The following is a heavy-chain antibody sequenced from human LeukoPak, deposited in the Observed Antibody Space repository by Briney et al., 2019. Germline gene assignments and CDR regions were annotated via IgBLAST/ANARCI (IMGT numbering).Heavy chain of an antibody. CDR2: IKQDGSEK. CDR3: AKGGFGELLISSGFDY. D-gene: IGHD3-10*01. Sequence: GGSLRLSCAASGFTFSSYWMSWVRQAPGKGLEWVANIKQDGSEKYYVDSVKGRFTISRDNAKNSLYLQMNSLRAEDTALYYCAKGGFGELLISSGFDYWGQGTLVTVSS. J-gene: IGHJ4*02. CDR1: GFTFSSYW. V-gene: IGHV3-7*03.